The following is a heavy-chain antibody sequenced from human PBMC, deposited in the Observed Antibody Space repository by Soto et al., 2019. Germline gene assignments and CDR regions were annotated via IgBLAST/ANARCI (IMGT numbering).Heavy chain of an antibody. V-gene: IGHV3-15*01. CDR1: GFTFTNAW. CDR2: IKRQTDSGTT. CDR3: TTSNTVTTLFGF. D-gene: IGHD4-17*01. J-gene: IGHJ4*02. Sequence: EVQLVESGGGLVKPGGSLRLSCAASGFTFTNAWMSWVRQAPGKGLEWVGRIKRQTDSGTTDYAAPVRGRFTISRDDTKNTLYMQMDSLTTEDTAVYYCTTSNTVTTLFGFWGQGTLVTVSS.